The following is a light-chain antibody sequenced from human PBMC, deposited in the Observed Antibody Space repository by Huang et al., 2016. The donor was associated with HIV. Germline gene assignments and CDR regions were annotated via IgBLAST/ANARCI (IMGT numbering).Light chain of an antibody. Sequence: DVVMTQSPLSQPVTLGQPASISCRSSRSLAHTDGDTFLNWFQQRPGQSPRRLIYNISKRDSGVPDRFSGSGSGTDFTLKISRVEAEDVGIYYCMQGTHWPPSFGRGTRVEIK. CDR2: NIS. V-gene: IGKV2-30*02. J-gene: IGKJ1*01. CDR3: MQGTHWPPS. CDR1: RSLAHTDGDTF.